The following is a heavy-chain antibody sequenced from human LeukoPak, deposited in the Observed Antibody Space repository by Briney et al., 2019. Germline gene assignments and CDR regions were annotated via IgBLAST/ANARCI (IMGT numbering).Heavy chain of an antibody. CDR2: IYYSGST. CDR3: ARETTPGAFDP. CDR1: GGSISSGDYY. V-gene: IGHV4-30-4*01. D-gene: IGHD1-14*01. Sequence: SETLSLTCTVSGGSISSGDYYWSWIRQPPGKGLEWIGYIYYSGSTYYNPSLKSRVTISVDTSKNQFSLKLSSVTAADTAVYYCARETTPGAFDPWGQGTLVTASS. J-gene: IGHJ5*02.